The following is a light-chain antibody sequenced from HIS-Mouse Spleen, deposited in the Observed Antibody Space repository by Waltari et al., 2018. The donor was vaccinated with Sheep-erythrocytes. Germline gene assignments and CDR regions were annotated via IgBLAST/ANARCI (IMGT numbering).Light chain of an antibody. V-gene: IGKV1-6*01. Sequence: AIQMTQSPSSLSASVGDRVTITCRERQGIRNDLGLYQPKPGKAPKLLIYAASSLQSGVPSRFSGSGSGTDFTLTISSLQPEDFATYDCLQDYNYPWTFGQGTKVEIK. CDR1: QGIRND. CDR3: LQDYNYPWT. J-gene: IGKJ1*01. CDR2: AAS.